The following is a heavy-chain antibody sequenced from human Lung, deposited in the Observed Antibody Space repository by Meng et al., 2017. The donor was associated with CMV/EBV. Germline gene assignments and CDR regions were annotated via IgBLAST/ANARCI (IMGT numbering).Heavy chain of an antibody. D-gene: IGHD6-19*01. Sequence: SGPTLVKPTETLTLTCTVSGFSLANSRLAVSWIRQPPGKALEWLAHVFSTGEKSYSTSLKNRLTVSKDTSNSQVFLTMTNMDPADTATYYCARIFYSSVWHIDFWGQGT. CDR2: VFSTGEK. CDR3: ARIFYSSVWHIDF. V-gene: IGHV2-26*01. J-gene: IGHJ4*02. CDR1: GFSLANSRLA.